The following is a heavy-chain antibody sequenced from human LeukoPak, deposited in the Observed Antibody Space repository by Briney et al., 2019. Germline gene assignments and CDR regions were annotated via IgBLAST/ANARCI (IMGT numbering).Heavy chain of an antibody. Sequence: PGGSLRLSCAASGFTFNSYAMSWVRQAPGKGLEWVSAIGGSGSRRYHADSVKGRFTISRDNSGNTLYLQMNSLRAEDTAVYYCARAYAGSGDYEAYWGEGTLVSVSS. V-gene: IGHV3-23*01. J-gene: IGHJ4*02. CDR2: IGGSGSRR. CDR3: ARAYAGSGDYEAY. CDR1: GFTFNSYA. D-gene: IGHD4-17*01.